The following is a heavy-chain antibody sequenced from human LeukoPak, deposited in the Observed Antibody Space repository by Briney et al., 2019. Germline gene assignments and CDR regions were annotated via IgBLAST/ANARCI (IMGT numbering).Heavy chain of an antibody. D-gene: IGHD6-19*01. CDR3: ARDRKKYSSDAYYFDY. CDR2: ISYDGSNK. V-gene: IGHV3-30*04. Sequence: GRSLRLSCAASGFTFSSYAMHWVRQAPGKGLEWVAVISYDGSNKYYADSVKGRFTISRDNSKNTLYLQMNSLRAEDTAVYYCARDRKKYSSDAYYFDYWGQGTLVTVSS. J-gene: IGHJ4*02. CDR1: GFTFSSYA.